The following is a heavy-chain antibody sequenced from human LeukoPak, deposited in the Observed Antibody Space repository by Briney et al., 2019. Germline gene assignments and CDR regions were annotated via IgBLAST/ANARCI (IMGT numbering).Heavy chain of an antibody. Sequence: PGGSLRLSCAASGFSVSSNYMSWVRQAPGKGLEWVSVIYSGGSTYYADSVKGRFTISRDNSKNTLYLQMNSLRAEDTAVYYCARVKSYYDSSGLDYWGQGTLVTVSS. V-gene: IGHV3-53*01. CDR2: IYSGGST. CDR3: ARVKSYYDSSGLDY. CDR1: GFSVSSNY. D-gene: IGHD3-22*01. J-gene: IGHJ4*02.